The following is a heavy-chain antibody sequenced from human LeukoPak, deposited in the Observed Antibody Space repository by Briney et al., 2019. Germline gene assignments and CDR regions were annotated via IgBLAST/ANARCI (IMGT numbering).Heavy chain of an antibody. J-gene: IGHJ4*02. V-gene: IGHV3-30*18. CDR1: GFTFSGYG. CDR3: AKDRGFSFASGSSELDY. D-gene: IGHD3-10*01. Sequence: SGGSLRLSCAASGFTFSGYGMHWVRLAPGKGLEWVAVISFDGSNKYYPDSVRGRFTISRDNSRNTLYLRMDSLRAEDTAVYYCAKDRGFSFASGSSELDYWGQGTLVTVSS. CDR2: ISFDGSNK.